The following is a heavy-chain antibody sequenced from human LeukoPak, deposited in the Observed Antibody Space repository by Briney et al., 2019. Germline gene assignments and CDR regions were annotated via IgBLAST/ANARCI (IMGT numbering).Heavy chain of an antibody. J-gene: IGHJ6*02. CDR2: ISSSSSYI. Sequence: KAGGSLRLSCAASGFTFSSYSMNWVRQAPGRGRGWVSSISSSSSYIYYADSVKGRLTISRDNSKNTLYLQMNSQSTEDTAVYYCARDPWRMYYDRPGHYYYGMDVWGQGTTVSVSS. V-gene: IGHV3-21*01. CDR3: ARDPWRMYYDRPGHYYYGMDV. CDR1: GFTFSSYS. D-gene: IGHD3-22*01.